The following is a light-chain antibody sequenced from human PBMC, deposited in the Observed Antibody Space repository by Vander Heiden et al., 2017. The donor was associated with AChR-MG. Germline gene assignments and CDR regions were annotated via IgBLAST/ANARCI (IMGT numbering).Light chain of an antibody. CDR1: SRDVGGYNY. V-gene: IGLV2-14*01. J-gene: IGLJ3*02. CDR3: SSYTGSSTPR. CDR2: DGS. Sequence: QSALTQPASVSGSPGQSITISCTGTSRDVGGYNYVSWYQPPPGKAPKIMIYDGSNRPSGVSNRFSGSKAGNTASLTISGLQAEDEADYYCSSYTGSSTPRFGGGTKLTVL.